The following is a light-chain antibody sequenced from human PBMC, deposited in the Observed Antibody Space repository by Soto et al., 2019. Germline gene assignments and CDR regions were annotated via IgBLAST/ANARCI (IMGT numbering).Light chain of an antibody. Sequence: EIVLTQSPATLSLSPGERATLSCRASQSINRHLAWYRQKPGQAPRLLIYDASNRATGIPARFSGSGSGTDFTLTISSLEPEDFGVYYCQQRSNWPPVSFGAGTKVEIK. CDR1: QSINRH. V-gene: IGKV3-11*01. J-gene: IGKJ4*01. CDR2: DAS. CDR3: QQRSNWPPVS.